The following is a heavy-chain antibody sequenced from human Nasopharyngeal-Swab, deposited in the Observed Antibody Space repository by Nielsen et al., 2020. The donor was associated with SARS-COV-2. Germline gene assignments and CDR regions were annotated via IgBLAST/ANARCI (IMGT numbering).Heavy chain of an antibody. J-gene: IGHJ6*03. CDR1: GFTFRSYW. CDR2: IKQDGSEA. Sequence: ESLNIPCAASGFTFRSYWMYLVRQAPGKGLEWVAIIKQDGSEAYYVDSVKGRFTIFRDNAKNSLYLQMNSLRAEDTAVYYCARVPRYYYMDVWGKGTTVRLL. V-gene: IGHV3-7*01. CDR3: ARVPRYYYMDV. D-gene: IGHD2-2*01.